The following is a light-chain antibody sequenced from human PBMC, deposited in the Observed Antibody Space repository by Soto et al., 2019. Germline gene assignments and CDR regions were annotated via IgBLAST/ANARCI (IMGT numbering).Light chain of an antibody. CDR2: GAS. Sequence: ALTQSPGTLSLYQRERATLSCRANQHIIGTYLAWYQQKPGQAPSLLISGASTRATGIPARFRGSGSGTEFTLTIISLEPEDFAVYYCPQYGSSPWTFGQGTKVDI. J-gene: IGKJ1*01. CDR1: QHIIGTY. V-gene: IGKV3-20*01. CDR3: PQYGSSPWT.